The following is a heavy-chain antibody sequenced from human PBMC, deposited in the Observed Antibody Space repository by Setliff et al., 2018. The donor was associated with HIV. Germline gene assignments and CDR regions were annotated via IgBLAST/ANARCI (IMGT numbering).Heavy chain of an antibody. CDR2: LIPIVDIT. CDR3: ASGKGVGGVIITGGLDV. V-gene: IGHV1-69*10. CDR1: GGTFSNYA. J-gene: IGHJ6*04. Sequence: SVKVSCKASGGTFSNYAFSWVRQAPGQGLEWMGGLIPIVDITKSTQKFRDRVTFTADESTKTAQMELSGLTSEDTAVYWCASGKGVGGVIITGGLDVWGKGTTVTVSS. D-gene: IGHD3-10*01.